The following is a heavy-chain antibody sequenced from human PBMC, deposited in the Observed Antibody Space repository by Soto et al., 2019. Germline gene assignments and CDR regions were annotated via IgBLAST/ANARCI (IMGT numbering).Heavy chain of an antibody. CDR2: IDSSSDTI. Sequence: HPGGSLRLSCAASGFTLRRYSMNWVRQTPRKGLEWLSYIDSSSDTIYYADSVKGRFIISRDNAKNSLYLQMNSLRDEDTAVYYCARGGVATIFGDSWGQGTLVTVSS. CDR1: GFTLRRYS. CDR3: ARGGVATIFGDS. V-gene: IGHV3-48*02. D-gene: IGHD5-12*01. J-gene: IGHJ4*02.